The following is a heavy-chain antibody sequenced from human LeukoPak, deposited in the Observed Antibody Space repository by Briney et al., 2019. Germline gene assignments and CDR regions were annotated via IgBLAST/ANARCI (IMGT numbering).Heavy chain of an antibody. D-gene: IGHD6-6*01. V-gene: IGHV3-23*01. CDR2: ISGSGGST. Sequence: PGGPLRLSCAASGFTFSSYAMSWVRQAPGKGLEWVSAISGSGGSTYYADSVKGRFTISRDNSKNTLYLQMNSLRAEDTAVYYCAKDQGSVIAARPDYWGQGTPVTVSS. CDR3: AKDQGSVIAARPDY. J-gene: IGHJ4*02. CDR1: GFTFSSYA.